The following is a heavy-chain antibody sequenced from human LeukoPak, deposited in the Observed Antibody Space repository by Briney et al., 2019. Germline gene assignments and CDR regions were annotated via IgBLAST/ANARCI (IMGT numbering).Heavy chain of an antibody. D-gene: IGHD1-26*01. CDR3: TTRGGSFSIFDY. J-gene: IGHJ4*02. Sequence: GGSLRLSCAASGFTVSSNYMSWVRQAPGKGLEWVGRIKSKTDGGTTDYTAPVKGRFTISRDDSKNTLYLQMNSLKTEDTAVYYCTTRGGSFSIFDYWGQGTLVTVSS. CDR1: GFTVSSNY. CDR2: IKSKTDGGTT. V-gene: IGHV3-15*01.